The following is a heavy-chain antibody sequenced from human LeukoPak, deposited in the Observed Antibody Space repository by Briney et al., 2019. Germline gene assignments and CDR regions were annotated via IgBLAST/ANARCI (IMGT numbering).Heavy chain of an antibody. V-gene: IGHV3-33*01. CDR3: ARGGGYSYGYGVIDY. CDR2: IWFDGSNK. CDR1: GFTFSSYG. D-gene: IGHD5-18*01. J-gene: IGHJ4*02. Sequence: GGSLRLSCAASGFTFSSYGMHWVRQAPGKGLEGVAVIWFDGSNKYYVDSVKGRFTISRDNSKNTLYLQMNSLRAEDTAVYYCARGGGYSYGYGVIDYWGQGTLVTVSS.